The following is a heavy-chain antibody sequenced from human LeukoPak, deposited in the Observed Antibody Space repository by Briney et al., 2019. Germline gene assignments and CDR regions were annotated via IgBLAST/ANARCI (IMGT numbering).Heavy chain of an antibody. CDR2: IYYSGST. CDR3: ASDRAGFRRKGNYYYMHV. V-gene: IGHV4-59*01. CDR1: GGSISSYY. J-gene: IGHJ6*03. Sequence: SETLSLTCTVSGGSISSYYWSWIRQPPGKGLEWIGYIYYSGSTNYNPSLKSRVTISVDTSKNQFSLKLSSVTAADTAVYYCASDRAGFRRKGNYYYMHVWGKGTTVTVSS. D-gene: IGHD6-19*01.